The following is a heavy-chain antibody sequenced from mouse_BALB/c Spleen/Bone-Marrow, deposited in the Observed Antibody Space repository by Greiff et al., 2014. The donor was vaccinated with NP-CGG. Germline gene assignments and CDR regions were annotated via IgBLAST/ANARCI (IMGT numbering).Heavy chain of an antibody. Sequence: QVQLQQSGAELVRPGASVKLSCKTSGYIFTSYSIHWVKQRSGQGLEWIARIYPGTGSTYYNEKFKGKATLTADKSSSTAYMQLSSLKSEDSAVYFCARFAITTAHFDYWGQGTTLTVSS. D-gene: IGHD1-2*01. V-gene: IGHV1S132*01. J-gene: IGHJ2*01. CDR3: ARFAITTAHFDY. CDR2: IYPGTGST. CDR1: GYIFTSYS.